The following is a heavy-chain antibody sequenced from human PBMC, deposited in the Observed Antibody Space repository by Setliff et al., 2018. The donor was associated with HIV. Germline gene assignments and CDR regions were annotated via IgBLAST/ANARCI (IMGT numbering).Heavy chain of an antibody. D-gene: IGHD4-17*01. CDR2: IYYSGST. J-gene: IGHJ4*02. CDR1: GGSISSGSYY. Sequence: SETLSLTCTVSGGSISSGSYYWSWIRQPPGKGLEWIGYIYYSGSTNYNPSLKSRVTISVDTSKNQLSLKLNSVTAADTAMYFCAREIYGGNSRPFDYWGQGTLVTVSS. CDR3: AREIYGGNSRPFDY. V-gene: IGHV4-61*01.